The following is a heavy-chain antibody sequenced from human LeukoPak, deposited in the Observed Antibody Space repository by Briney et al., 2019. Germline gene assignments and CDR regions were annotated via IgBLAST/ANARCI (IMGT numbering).Heavy chain of an antibody. CDR3: ASLVLYGSGSYYGGPSAGLFDP. V-gene: IGHV3-7*01. D-gene: IGHD3-10*01. Sequence: PGGSLRLSCAASGFTFSSYWMSWVRQAPGKGLEWVANIKQDGSEKYYVDSVKGRFTISRDNAKNSLYLQMNSLRAEDTAVYYCASLVLYGSGSYYGGPSAGLFDPWGQGTLVTVSS. CDR2: IKQDGSEK. CDR1: GFTFSSYW. J-gene: IGHJ5*02.